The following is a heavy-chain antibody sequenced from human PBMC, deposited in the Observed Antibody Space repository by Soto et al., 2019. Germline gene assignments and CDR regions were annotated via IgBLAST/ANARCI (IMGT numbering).Heavy chain of an antibody. J-gene: IGHJ6*02. CDR3: ARKRGWRARKYSYYGMDV. V-gene: IGHV5-10-1*01. Sequence: VESLKISCKGSGYSFISYWISWVRQMPGKGLEWMGRIDPSDSYTNYSPSFQGHVTISADKSISTAYLQWSSLKASDTAMYYCARKRGWRARKYSYYGMDVWGQGTTVTVSS. CDR1: GYSFISYW. CDR2: IDPSDSYT. D-gene: IGHD2-15*01.